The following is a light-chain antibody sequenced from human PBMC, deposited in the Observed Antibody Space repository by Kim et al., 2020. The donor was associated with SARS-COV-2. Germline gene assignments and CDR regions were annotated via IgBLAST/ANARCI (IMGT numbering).Light chain of an antibody. Sequence: SPGERATLSCRASQSVSTAYLVWYQQKVGQAPRLLLYATSSRAIGVPDRFSGSGSETDFSLTISGLEPDDFAVYYCQQCQTTPLTFGGGTKVEFK. V-gene: IGKV3-20*01. CDR2: ATS. CDR1: QSVSTAY. J-gene: IGKJ4*01. CDR3: QQCQTTPLT.